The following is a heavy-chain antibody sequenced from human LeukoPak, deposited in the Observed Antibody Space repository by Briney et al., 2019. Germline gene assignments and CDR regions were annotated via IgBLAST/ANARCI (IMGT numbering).Heavy chain of an antibody. CDR3: ARLPMAVTPHVDY. Sequence: SETLSLTCTVSGGSITSYYRSWIRQSPGKGVEWIGFMYYSGTTNYNPSLKSRVTISLGMSKNQFSLKLSSVTAADTAVYYCARLPMAVTPHVDYWGQGTLVTVSS. V-gene: IGHV4-59*01. CDR2: MYYSGTT. J-gene: IGHJ4*02. CDR1: GGSITSYY. D-gene: IGHD2-21*02.